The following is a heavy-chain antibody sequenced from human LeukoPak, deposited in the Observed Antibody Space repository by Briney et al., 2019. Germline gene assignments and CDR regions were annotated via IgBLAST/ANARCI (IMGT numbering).Heavy chain of an antibody. V-gene: IGHV3-15*01. Sequence: GGSLRLSCGASGFTFSKAWMSWVRQAPGKGLEWVGRIKSKTDGGTTDYAAPVKGRFTISRDDSKNTLYLQMSSLKTDDTAVYYCATDLFWFDLWGQGTLVTVSS. CDR3: ATDLFWFDL. CDR1: GFTFSKAW. J-gene: IGHJ5*02. CDR2: IKSKTDGGTT. D-gene: IGHD2-21*01.